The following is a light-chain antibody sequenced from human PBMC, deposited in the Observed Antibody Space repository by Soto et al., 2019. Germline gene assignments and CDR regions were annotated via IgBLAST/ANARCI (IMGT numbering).Light chain of an antibody. CDR1: QSVINSY. V-gene: IGKV3-20*01. Sequence: EVVLTQSPGTLSLSSGERATLSCRASQSVINSYLAWYQQKPGQAPRLLFYGAYNRATGIPDRFSGSGSGTDFTLTISRLEPEDFAVYYCQQYGTAPWTFGQGTKVDIK. J-gene: IGKJ1*01. CDR2: GAY. CDR3: QQYGTAPWT.